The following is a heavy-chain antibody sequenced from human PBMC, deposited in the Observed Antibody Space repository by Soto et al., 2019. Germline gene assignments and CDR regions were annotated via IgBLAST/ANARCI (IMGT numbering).Heavy chain of an antibody. CDR1: GYTFTSYD. V-gene: IGHV1-8*01. J-gene: IGHJ5*02. Sequence: ASVKVSCKASGYTFTSYDINWVRQATGQGLEWMGWMNPNSGNTGYAQKFQGRVTMTRNTSISTAYMELSSLRSEDTAVYYCARGRGYSYGRVLEPWGQGTMVTVSS. CDR3: ARGRGYSYGRVLEP. CDR2: MNPNSGNT. D-gene: IGHD5-18*01.